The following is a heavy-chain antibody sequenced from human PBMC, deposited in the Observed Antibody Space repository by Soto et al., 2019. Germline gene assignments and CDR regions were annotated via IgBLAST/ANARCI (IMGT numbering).Heavy chain of an antibody. Sequence: GESLKISCKGSGYSFTSYWIGWVRQMPGKGLEWMGIIYPGDSDTRYSPSFQGQVTISADKSISTAYLQWSSLKASETAMYYCARGGGIAVAGRNWFDPWGQGTLVTVSS. D-gene: IGHD6-19*01. V-gene: IGHV5-51*01. J-gene: IGHJ5*02. CDR2: IYPGDSDT. CDR1: GYSFTSYW. CDR3: ARGGGIAVAGRNWFDP.